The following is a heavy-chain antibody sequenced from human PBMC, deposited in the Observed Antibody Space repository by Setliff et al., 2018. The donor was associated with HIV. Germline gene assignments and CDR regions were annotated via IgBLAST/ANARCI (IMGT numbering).Heavy chain of an antibody. V-gene: IGHV1-69*05. CDR3: ARAQTYYADSSGYYSQY. D-gene: IGHD3-22*01. CDR2: IVPLFGTT. CDR1: GDSLSNYV. J-gene: IGHJ4*02. Sequence: ASVKVSCKASGDSLSNYVITWVRRAPGQGLEWMGGIVPLFGTTNYAQNFQGRLTITTDTSTNTAYMELSSLRSEDTAVYYCARAQTYYADSSGYYSQYWGQGTLVTVSS.